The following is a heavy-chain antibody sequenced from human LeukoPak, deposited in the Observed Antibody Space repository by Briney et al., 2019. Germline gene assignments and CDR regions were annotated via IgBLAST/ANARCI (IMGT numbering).Heavy chain of an antibody. J-gene: IGHJ3*02. CDR3: ARDASYYDSSGYKSSDAFDI. CDR2: IYHSGST. D-gene: IGHD3-22*01. CDR1: GGSISSGGYY. V-gene: IGHV4-39*07. Sequence: PSETLSLTCTVSGGSISSGGYYWSWIRQPPGKGLEWIGSIYHSGSTYYNPSLKSRVTISVDTSKNQFSLKLSSVTAADTAVYYCARDASYYDSSGYKSSDAFDIWGQGTTVTVSS.